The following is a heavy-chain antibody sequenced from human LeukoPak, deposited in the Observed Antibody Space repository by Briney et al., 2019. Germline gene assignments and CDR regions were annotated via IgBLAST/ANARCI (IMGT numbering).Heavy chain of an antibody. Sequence: SETLSLTCTVSGGSISSGGYYWSWVRQHPGKGLEWIGYIYYSGSTYYNPSLKSRVTISVDTSKNQLSLKLSSVTAADTAVYYCARVLPNCSGGSCYPDAFDIWGQGTMVTVSS. D-gene: IGHD2-15*01. J-gene: IGHJ3*02. CDR3: ARVLPNCSGGSCYPDAFDI. V-gene: IGHV4-31*03. CDR1: GGSISSGGYY. CDR2: IYYSGST.